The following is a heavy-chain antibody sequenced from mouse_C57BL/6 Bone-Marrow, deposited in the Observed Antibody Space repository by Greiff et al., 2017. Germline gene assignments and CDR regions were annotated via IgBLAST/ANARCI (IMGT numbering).Heavy chain of an antibody. CDR2: IDPENGDT. CDR1: GFNIKDDY. V-gene: IGHV14-4*01. J-gene: IGHJ1*03. Sequence: EVQLQQSGAELVRPGASVKLSCTASGFNIKDDYMHWVKQRPEQGLEWIGWIDPENGDTEYASKFQGKATITADKSSNTAYLQLSSLTSEDTAVYYCTRPWGFDVWGTGTTVTVSS. CDR3: TRPWGFDV.